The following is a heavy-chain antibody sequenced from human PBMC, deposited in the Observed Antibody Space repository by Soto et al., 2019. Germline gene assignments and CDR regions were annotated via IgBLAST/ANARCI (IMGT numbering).Heavy chain of an antibody. CDR1: GYTFTSYG. D-gene: IGHD5-18*01. J-gene: IGHJ6*02. CDR2: ISAYNGNT. CDR3: ARGEIQLWPYYYYYGMDV. Sequence: ASVKVSCKASGYTFTSYGISWVRQAPGQGLEWMGWISAYNGNTNYAQKLQGRVTMTTDTSTSTAYMELRSLRSDDTAVYYCARGEIQLWPYYYYYGMDVWGQGTTVTAP. V-gene: IGHV1-18*04.